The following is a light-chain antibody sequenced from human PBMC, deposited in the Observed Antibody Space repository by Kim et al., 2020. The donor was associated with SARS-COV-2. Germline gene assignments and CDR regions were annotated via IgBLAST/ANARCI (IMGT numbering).Light chain of an antibody. CDR3: SSDAGSNNLV. Sequence: GQSVTISCSGTSSYVGGYHVGSCHQQPRSEAPQIMIDEVRKRPSGAHELFGGSKGGNTAPLTVAGHQAEDEADYYCSSDAGSNNLVFGGGTKLTVL. V-gene: IGLV2-8*01. CDR1: SSYVGGYHV. J-gene: IGLJ3*02. CDR2: EVR.